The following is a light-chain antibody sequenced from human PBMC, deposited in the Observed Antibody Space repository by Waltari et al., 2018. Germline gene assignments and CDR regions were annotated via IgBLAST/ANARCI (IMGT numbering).Light chain of an antibody. CDR1: SGYSSNV. CDR3: QTGGHGTGV. J-gene: IGLJ3*02. V-gene: IGLV4-69*01. CDR2: CNGDGSH. Sequence: LVLTQSPSASAYLGASVKLTCTLSSGYSSNVIAWLQQRPGKGPLYFMQCNGDGSHRQGDDIPDRFSAANSGTEYYLTISSLQSEDEADYYCQTGGHGTGVFGGGTKLTVL.